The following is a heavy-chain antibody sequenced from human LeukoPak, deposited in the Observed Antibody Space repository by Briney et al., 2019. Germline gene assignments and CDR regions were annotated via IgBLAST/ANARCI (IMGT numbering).Heavy chain of an antibody. Sequence: PSETLSLTCTVSGGSISSSSYYWGWIRQPPGKGLEWIGSIYYSGSTYYNPSLKSRVTISVDTSKNQFSLKLSSVTAADTAVYYCARDFRYCSSTSCNYGMDVWGQGTTVTVSS. CDR1: GGSISSSSYY. D-gene: IGHD2-2*01. J-gene: IGHJ6*02. CDR3: ARDFRYCSSTSCNYGMDV. CDR2: IYYSGST. V-gene: IGHV4-39*07.